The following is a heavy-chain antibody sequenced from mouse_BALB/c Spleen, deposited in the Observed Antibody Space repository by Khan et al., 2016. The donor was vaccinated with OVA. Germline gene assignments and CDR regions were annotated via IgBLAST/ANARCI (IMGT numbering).Heavy chain of an antibody. Sequence: EVELVESGGGLVKPGGSLKLSCAASGFTFSDYYMYWVRQTPEKRLEWVATISDGTTYIYYPDNVKGRFTIYRDNAKNNLYLQMSSLKSEDTARYYCTRGYYGDPFAYWGQGTLVTVSA. CDR3: TRGYYGDPFAY. D-gene: IGHD2-13*01. J-gene: IGHJ3*01. V-gene: IGHV5-4*02. CDR2: ISDGTTYI. CDR1: GFTFSDYY.